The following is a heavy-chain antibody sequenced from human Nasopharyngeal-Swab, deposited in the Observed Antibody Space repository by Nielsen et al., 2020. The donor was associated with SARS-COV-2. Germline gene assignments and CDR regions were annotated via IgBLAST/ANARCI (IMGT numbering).Heavy chain of an antibody. CDR3: AADRRYDFWSGYPAFDY. CDR2: IVVGSGNT. D-gene: IGHD3-3*01. Sequence: SVKVPCKASGFTFTSSAVQWVRQARGQRLEWIGWIVVGSGNTNYAQKFQERVTITRDMSTSTAYMELSSLRSEDTAVYYCAADRRYDFWSGYPAFDYWGQGTLVTVSS. J-gene: IGHJ4*02. CDR1: GFTFTSSA. V-gene: IGHV1-58*01.